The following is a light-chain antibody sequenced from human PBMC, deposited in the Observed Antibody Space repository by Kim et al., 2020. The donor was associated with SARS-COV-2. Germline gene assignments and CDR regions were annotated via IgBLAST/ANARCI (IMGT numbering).Light chain of an antibody. CDR2: VNS. Sequence: PGQRVTIPCTGSSSNIGAGYDVHWYQQLPGTAPKLLIYVNSNRPSGVPDRFSGSKSGTSASLAITGLQAEDEADYYCQSYDSSHVVFGGGTQLTVL. J-gene: IGLJ2*01. CDR1: SSNIGAGYD. V-gene: IGLV1-40*01. CDR3: QSYDSSHVV.